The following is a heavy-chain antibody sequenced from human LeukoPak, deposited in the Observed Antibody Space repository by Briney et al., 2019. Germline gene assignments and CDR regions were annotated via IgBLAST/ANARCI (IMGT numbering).Heavy chain of an antibody. CDR2: IIPIFGTA. CDR3: ARDGSGYSYENKPFDY. J-gene: IGHJ4*02. D-gene: IGHD5-18*01. Sequence: GASVKVSCKASGGTFSSYAISWVRQAPGQGLEWMGGIIPIFGTANYAQKFQGRVTITADESTSTAYMELSSLRSEDTAVYYCARDGSGYSYENKPFDYWGQGTLVTVSS. V-gene: IGHV1-69*13. CDR1: GGTFSSYA.